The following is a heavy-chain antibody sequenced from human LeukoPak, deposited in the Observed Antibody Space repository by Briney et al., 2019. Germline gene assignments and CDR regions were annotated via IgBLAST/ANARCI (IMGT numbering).Heavy chain of an antibody. CDR1: GGSISRYH. CDR3: ARGGSSSAYYYYYMDV. V-gene: IGHV4-4*07. Sequence: SETLSLTCTVSGGSISRYHWSWIPQPAGKGLEWIGRIYTSGSTNYNPSLKSRVTMSVDTSKNQFSLKLSSVNAADAAVYYCARGGSSSAYYYYYMDVWGKGTTVTVSS. J-gene: IGHJ6*03. D-gene: IGHD6-6*01. CDR2: IYTSGST.